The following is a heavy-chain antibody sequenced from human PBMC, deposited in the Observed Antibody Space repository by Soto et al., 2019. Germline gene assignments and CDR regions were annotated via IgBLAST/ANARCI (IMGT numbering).Heavy chain of an antibody. CDR1: GFTFSNYV. Sequence: EVQLLESGGGLVQPGGSLRLSCAASGFTFSNYVMTWVRQAPEKGLESVSAVSSSGGSTYYEDSVKGRFTVSRDNYKRTLYLQMNSLRAEDTAVYYCAKDLYSSDQYADYFQHWGQGTVVTVSS. CDR3: AKDLYSSDQYADYFQH. V-gene: IGHV3-23*01. D-gene: IGHD6-19*01. CDR2: VSSSGGST. J-gene: IGHJ1*01.